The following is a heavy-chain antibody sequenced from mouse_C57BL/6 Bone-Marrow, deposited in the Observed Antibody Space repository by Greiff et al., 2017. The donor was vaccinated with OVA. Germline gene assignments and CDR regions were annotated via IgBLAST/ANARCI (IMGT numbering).Heavy chain of an antibody. CDR3: ASPYYYGSSYGYAMDY. CDR1: GFSLTSYG. Sequence: QVQLQQSGPGLVQPSQSLSITCTVSGFSLTSYGVHWVRQSPGKGLEWLGVIWSGGSTDYNAAFISRLSISKDNSKSQVFFKMNSLQADDTAIYYCASPYYYGSSYGYAMDYWGQGTSVTGSS. CDR2: IWSGGST. D-gene: IGHD1-1*01. V-gene: IGHV2-2*01. J-gene: IGHJ4*01.